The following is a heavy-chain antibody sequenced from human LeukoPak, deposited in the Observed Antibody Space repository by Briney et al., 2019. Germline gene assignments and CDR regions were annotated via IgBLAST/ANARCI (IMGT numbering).Heavy chain of an antibody. D-gene: IGHD2-2*01. Sequence: GGSLRLSCAASGFTFSSYAMHWVRQAPGKGLEWVAVISYDGSNKYYADSVKGRFTISRDNSKNTLYLQMNSLRAEDTAVYYCARDGGYCSSTSCYSRRYYFDYWGQGTLVTVSS. CDR2: ISYDGSNK. CDR3: ARDGGYCSSTSCYSRRYYFDY. V-gene: IGHV3-30*01. J-gene: IGHJ4*02. CDR1: GFTFSSYA.